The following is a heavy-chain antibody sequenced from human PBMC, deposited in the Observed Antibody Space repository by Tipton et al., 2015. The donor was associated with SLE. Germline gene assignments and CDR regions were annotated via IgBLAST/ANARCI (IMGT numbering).Heavy chain of an antibody. CDR2: IHYTGST. CDR3: ARGVAHFYDSGSFDI. V-gene: IGHV4-59*02. Sequence: TLSLTCTVSGGSVGNYYWSWIRQSPGKGLEWIGYIHYTGSTEYNPSLKSRVTISIGTSKNQLSLILSSVTAADTAVYYCARGVAHFYDSGSFDIWGQGTLVTVSS. D-gene: IGHD2/OR15-2a*01. J-gene: IGHJ3*02. CDR1: GGSVGNYY.